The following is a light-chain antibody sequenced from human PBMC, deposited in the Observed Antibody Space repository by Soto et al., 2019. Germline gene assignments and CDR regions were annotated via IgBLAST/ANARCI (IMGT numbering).Light chain of an antibody. J-gene: IGLJ1*01. CDR1: SSDVGGYNY. CDR3: SSHTTTSSALQV. CDR2: GVS. Sequence: QSALTQPASVSGSPGQSITISCTGTSSDVGGYNYVSWYQQHPGKAPKIILYGVSNRPSGVSNRFSGSKSGNTASLTISGLQAEDEADYYCSSHTTTSSALQVFGTGTKLTVL. V-gene: IGLV2-14*01.